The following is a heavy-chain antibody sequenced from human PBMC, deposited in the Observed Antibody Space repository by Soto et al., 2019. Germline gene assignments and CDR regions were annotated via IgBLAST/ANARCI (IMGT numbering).Heavy chain of an antibody. V-gene: IGHV1-8*01. CDR3: ARASFVKVVPAAMLYYYGMDV. CDR1: GYTFTSYD. J-gene: IGHJ6*02. CDR2: MNPNSGNT. D-gene: IGHD2-2*01. Sequence: GASVKVSCKASGYTFTSYDINWVRQATGQGFEYLGWMNPNSGNTGYVKKFQGRVTMTRDTSMSTAYMELSSLRSEDTAVYYCARASFVKVVPAAMLYYYGMDVWGQGATVTVSS.